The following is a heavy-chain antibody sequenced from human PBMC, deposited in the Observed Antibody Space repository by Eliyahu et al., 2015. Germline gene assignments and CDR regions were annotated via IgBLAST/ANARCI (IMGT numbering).Heavy chain of an antibody. CDR2: LHWDNGK. Sequence: QITLQESGPTLVEPTQTLTLTCNFSGFSLSTSGVGVAWIRQPPGRALEWLALLHWDNGKRYSVSLRSRLSITHDTSKSHVVLTLTDVDPADTATYYCAHSWVASLNFDYWGQGTLVTVSS. J-gene: IGHJ4*02. V-gene: IGHV2-5*02. D-gene: IGHD2-15*01. CDR3: AHSWVASLNFDY. CDR1: GFSLSTSGVG.